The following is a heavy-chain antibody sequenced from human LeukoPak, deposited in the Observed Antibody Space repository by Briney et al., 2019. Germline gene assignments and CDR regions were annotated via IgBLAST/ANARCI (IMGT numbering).Heavy chain of an antibody. CDR1: GFTFSGYY. CDR2: ISSSSSSYI. D-gene: IGHD1-1*01. J-gene: IGHJ3*02. CDR3: ASLYGLNWNRGDRGAFDI. Sequence: PGGSLRLSCAASGFTFSGYYMSWVRQAPGKGLEWVSSISSSSSSYIYYADSVKGRFTISRDNAKNSLYLQMNSLRAEDTAVYYCASLYGLNWNRGDRGAFDIWGQGTMVTVSS. V-gene: IGHV3-21*01.